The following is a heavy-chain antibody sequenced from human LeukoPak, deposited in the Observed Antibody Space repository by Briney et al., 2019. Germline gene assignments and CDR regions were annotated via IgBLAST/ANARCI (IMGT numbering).Heavy chain of an antibody. V-gene: IGHV4-34*01. CDR3: AAGLDY. J-gene: IGHJ4*02. Sequence: SGTLSLTCAVYGGSFSGYYWSWIRQPPGKGLEWIGEINHSGSTNYNPSLKSRVTISVDTSKNQFSLKLSSVTAADTAVYYCAAGLDYWGQGTLVTVSS. CDR1: GGSFSGYY. CDR2: INHSGST.